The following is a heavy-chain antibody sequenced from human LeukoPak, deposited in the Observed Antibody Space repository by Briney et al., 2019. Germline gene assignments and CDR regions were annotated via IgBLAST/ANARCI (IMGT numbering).Heavy chain of an antibody. Sequence: SETLSLTCTVSGGSISSYYWSWIRQPPGKGLEWIGYIYYSGSSNYNPSLKSRVTISVDTSKNQFSLKLSSVTAADTAVYYCARYDRSGYGFDCWGQGTLVTVSS. CDR3: ARYDRSGYGFDC. D-gene: IGHD5-12*01. CDR2: IYYSGSS. V-gene: IGHV4-59*01. J-gene: IGHJ4*02. CDR1: GGSISSYY.